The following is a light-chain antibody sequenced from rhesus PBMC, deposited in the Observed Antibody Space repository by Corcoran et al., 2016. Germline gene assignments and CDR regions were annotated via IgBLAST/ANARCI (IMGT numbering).Light chain of an antibody. CDR1: SSDVGNSAS. V-gene: IGLV2-19*01. Sequence: QSALTQPASVSGSPGQSITVSCTGTSSDVGNSASVSWDQQHPGEAPKLMIYDVNRRPSGVSHRFSGSRSGNTASLTISGLQAEDEADYYCCSSASSWTSFYVFGTGTKVTVL. CDR2: DVN. J-gene: IGLJ6*01. CDR3: CSSASSWTSFYV.